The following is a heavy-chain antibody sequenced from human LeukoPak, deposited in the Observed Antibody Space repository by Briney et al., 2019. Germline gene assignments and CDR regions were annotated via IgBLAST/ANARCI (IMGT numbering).Heavy chain of an antibody. CDR1: GFTFSSYG. CDR3: AKRRGLELLYYYYMDV. D-gene: IGHD1-7*01. V-gene: IGHV3-23*01. J-gene: IGHJ6*03. CDR2: ISGSGGST. Sequence: GGSLRLSCAASGFTFSSYGMSWVRQAPGKGLEWVSAISGSGGSTYYADSVKGRFTISRDNSKNTLFLQMNSLRAEDTAVYYCAKRRGLELLYYYYMDVRGKGTTVTVSS.